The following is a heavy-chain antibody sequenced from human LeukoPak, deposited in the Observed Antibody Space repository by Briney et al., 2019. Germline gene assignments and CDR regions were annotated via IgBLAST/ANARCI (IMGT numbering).Heavy chain of an antibody. CDR3: ARVPMRYCSGGSCVDNWFDP. Sequence: GASVKVSCKASGYTFTSYGISWVRQAPGQGLEWMGWISAYNGNTNYAQKFQGRVTITADESTSTAYMELSSLRSEDTAVYYCARVPMRYCSGGSCVDNWFDPWGQGTLVTVSS. D-gene: IGHD2-15*01. CDR1: GYTFTSYG. J-gene: IGHJ5*02. CDR2: ISAYNGNT. V-gene: IGHV1-18*01.